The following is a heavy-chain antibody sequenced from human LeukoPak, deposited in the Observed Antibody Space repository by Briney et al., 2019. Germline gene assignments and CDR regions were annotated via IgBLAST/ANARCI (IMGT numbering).Heavy chain of an antibody. Sequence: VGSLRLSCAASGFTFSSYWMHWVRQAPGKGLVWVSCINSDGSSTTYADSVKGRFTMSRDNAKNTLYLQMNSLRGEDTAVYYCARSRYFDWLGQGTLVTVSS. CDR1: GFTFSSYW. V-gene: IGHV3-74*01. D-gene: IGHD3-9*01. CDR3: ARSRYFDW. J-gene: IGHJ4*02. CDR2: INSDGSST.